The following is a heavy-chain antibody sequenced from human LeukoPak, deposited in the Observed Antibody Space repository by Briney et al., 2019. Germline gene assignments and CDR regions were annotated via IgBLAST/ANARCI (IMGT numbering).Heavy chain of an antibody. J-gene: IGHJ5*02. CDR3: ASTVVYYGSGRLTPPNNWFDP. V-gene: IGHV1-69*02. D-gene: IGHD3-10*01. CDR2: IIPMLGIA. Sequence: WASVKVSCKAAAGTFSSYTISWVRQAPGQGLEWMGRIIPMLGIANYAQKFQGRVTITADKSTSTAYMELRSLRSEDTAVYYCASTVVYYGSGRLTPPNNWFDPWGQGTLVTVSS. CDR1: AGTFSSYT.